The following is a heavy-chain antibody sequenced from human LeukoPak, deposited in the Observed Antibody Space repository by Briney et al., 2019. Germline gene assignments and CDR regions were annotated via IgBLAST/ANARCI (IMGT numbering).Heavy chain of an antibody. D-gene: IGHD5-12*01. CDR3: ARDMGYSGYDLDNWFDP. V-gene: IGHV1-18*01. J-gene: IGHJ5*02. CDR1: GYTFTSYG. Sequence: AASVTLSCKASGYTFTSYGISWVRQAPGQGLEWMGWISACSGNTNYAEKLQGRVTMTTDTSTSTAYMQMSSLRSDDTAVYYCARDMGYSGYDLDNWFDPWGQGTLVTVSS. CDR2: ISACSGNT.